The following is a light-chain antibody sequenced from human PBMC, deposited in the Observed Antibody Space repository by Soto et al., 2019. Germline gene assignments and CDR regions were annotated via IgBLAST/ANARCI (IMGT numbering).Light chain of an antibody. CDR3: SSYTTSSTVV. V-gene: IGLV2-14*01. J-gene: IGLJ3*02. Sequence: QSVLTQPASVSGSPGQSITISCAGTGGDIGAYKYVSWYQQHPGKAPKLMIYEVIRRPSGISNLFSGSKSGNTASLTISTLQAEDEADYYCSSYTTSSTVVFGGGTKLTVL. CDR1: GGDIGAYKY. CDR2: EVI.